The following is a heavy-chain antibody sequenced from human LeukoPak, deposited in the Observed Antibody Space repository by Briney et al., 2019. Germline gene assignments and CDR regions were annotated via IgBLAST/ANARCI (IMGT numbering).Heavy chain of an antibody. CDR3: SRGLDSRKVGY. CDR1: GASFNSDDQY. V-gene: IGHV4-31*03. J-gene: IGHJ4*02. D-gene: IGHD3-22*01. CDR2: IHPSRML. Sequence: SHPLSLPCTVSGASFNSDDQYWHWIRQSPAKGLEWIGSIHPSRMLYNNPSLAIRVTMSRATSKTQFSLNLNSVTSAHTAVYFCSRGLDSRKVGYWGEGILVAVSS.